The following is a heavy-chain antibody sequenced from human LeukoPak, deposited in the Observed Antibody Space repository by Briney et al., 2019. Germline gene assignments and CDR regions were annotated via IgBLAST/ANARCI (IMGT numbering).Heavy chain of an antibody. CDR1: GGSISSYY. Sequence: SETLSLTCTVSGGSISSYYWGWIRQSPGKGLEWIGSIFYSGSTYYNPSLKSRVTISVDTSKNQFPLKLNSVTAADTAVYYCARASPYYDLLTGYYPHFDYWGQGTLVTVSS. J-gene: IGHJ4*02. CDR3: ARASPYYDLLTGYYPHFDY. V-gene: IGHV4-39*06. CDR2: IFYSGST. D-gene: IGHD3-9*01.